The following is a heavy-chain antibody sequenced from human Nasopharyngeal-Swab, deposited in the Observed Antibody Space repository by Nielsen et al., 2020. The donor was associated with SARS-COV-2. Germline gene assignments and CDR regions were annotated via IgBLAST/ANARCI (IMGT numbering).Heavy chain of an antibody. CDR3: ARGRGYSSSYDAFDI. Sequence: VRQAPGKRLEWVSSISSSSSYIYYVDSVKGRFTISRDNAKNSLYLQMNSLRDEDTAVYYCARGRGYSSSYDAFDIWGQGTMVTVSS. V-gene: IGHV3-21*01. CDR2: ISSSSSYI. J-gene: IGHJ3*02. D-gene: IGHD6-13*01.